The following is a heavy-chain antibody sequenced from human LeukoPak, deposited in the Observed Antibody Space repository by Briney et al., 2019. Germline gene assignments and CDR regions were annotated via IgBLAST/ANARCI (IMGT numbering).Heavy chain of an antibody. D-gene: IGHD3-10*02. J-gene: IGHJ4*02. Sequence: MSSETLSLTCTVSGGSISSYYWSWIRQPPGKGLEWIGYIYYSGSTDYNPSLKSRVAISVDTSKNQFSLKLSSVTAADTAVYYCARSTGCTMFIDYWGQGTLVTVSS. CDR3: ARSTGCTMFIDY. V-gene: IGHV4-59*01. CDR2: IYYSGST. CDR1: GGSISSYY.